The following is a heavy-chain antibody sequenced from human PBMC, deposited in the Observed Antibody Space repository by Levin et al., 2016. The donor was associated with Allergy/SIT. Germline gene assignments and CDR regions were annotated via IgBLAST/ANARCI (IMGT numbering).Heavy chain of an antibody. J-gene: IGHJ5*02. CDR3: VRGKRGNWNDFSWWFDP. D-gene: IGHD1-1*01. CDR2: IDHSGGT. CDR1: GGSINSYY. Sequence: SETLSLTCTVSGGSINSYYWSWIRQSPEKGLEWIAEIDHSGGTNNNPSLKSRATISLDTSKNQFSLMLTSLTAADTGVYYCVRGKRGNWNDFSWWFDPWGPGTLVTVSS. V-gene: IGHV4-34*04.